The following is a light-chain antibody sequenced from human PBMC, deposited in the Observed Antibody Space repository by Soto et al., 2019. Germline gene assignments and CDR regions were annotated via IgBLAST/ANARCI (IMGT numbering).Light chain of an antibody. V-gene: IGLV1-44*01. J-gene: IGLJ3*02. Sequence: QSVLTQPPSASGTPGQRVTISCSGSSSNIGSNAVSWYQHFPGTAPKVLIYSDDQRPSGVPDRFSGSKSGTSASLAISGLRAEDEADYFCAAWGDSLNTWVFGGGTKLTGL. CDR1: SSNIGSNA. CDR3: AAWGDSLNTWV. CDR2: SDD.